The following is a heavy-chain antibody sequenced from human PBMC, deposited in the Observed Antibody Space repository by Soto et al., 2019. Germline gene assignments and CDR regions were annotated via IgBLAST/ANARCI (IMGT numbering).Heavy chain of an antibody. J-gene: IGHJ6*02. Sequence: TSVKVSCKAPADTFTSYYIHWVRQAPGHGLEWMGIINPNGGSTRFAQTFQGKITMTTDTSTSTVYMKLRSLRSEDTAVYNCARGLGRWGGSYYGYYNCMDGWGQGSTVTVSS. CDR1: ADTFTSYY. D-gene: IGHD1-26*01. CDR2: INPNGGST. V-gene: IGHV1-46*01. CDR3: ARGLGRWGGSYYGYYNCMDG.